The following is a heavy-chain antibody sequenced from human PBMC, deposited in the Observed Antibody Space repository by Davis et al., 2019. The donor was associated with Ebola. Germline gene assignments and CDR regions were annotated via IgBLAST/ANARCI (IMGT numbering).Heavy chain of an antibody. CDR1: GFTFNSYD. J-gene: IGHJ4*02. CDR3: ARSLGDIVLVPAALVPDY. CDR2: ISSGRTTL. V-gene: IGHV3-48*02. Sequence: GESLKISCVPSGFTFNSYDMNWVRQAPGKGLGWVSYISSGRTTLKFADSVKGRFTLSRDNAKNSLYLQMNSLRDEDTAVYYCARSLGDIVLVPAALVPDYWGQGTLVTVSS. D-gene: IGHD2-2*01.